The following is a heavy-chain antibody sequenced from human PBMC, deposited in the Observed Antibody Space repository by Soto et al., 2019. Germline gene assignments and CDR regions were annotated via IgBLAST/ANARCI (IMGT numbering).Heavy chain of an antibody. V-gene: IGHV3-23*01. Sequence: PGGSLRLSCAASGFTFSSYAMSWVRQAPGKGLEWVSAISGSGGSTYYADSVKGRFTISRDNSKNTLYLQMNSLRAEDTAVYYCAKTSNSYGYLSWFDPWGQGTLVTVSS. CDR2: ISGSGGST. J-gene: IGHJ5*02. CDR1: GFTFSSYA. D-gene: IGHD5-18*01. CDR3: AKTSNSYGYLSWFDP.